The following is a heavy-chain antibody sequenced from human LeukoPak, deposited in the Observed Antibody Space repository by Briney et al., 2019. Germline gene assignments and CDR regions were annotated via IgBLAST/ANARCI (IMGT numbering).Heavy chain of an antibody. J-gene: IGHJ4*02. CDR2: ISGSGGST. CDR1: GFTFSSYA. D-gene: IGHD2-21*02. Sequence: TGASLRLSCAASGFTFSSYAMSWVRQAPGKGLEWVSAISGSGGSTYYADSVKGRFTISRDNSKNTLYLQMNSLRAEDTAVYYSAKARLGPYCGGDCYSDYWGQGTLVTVSS. CDR3: AKARLGPYCGGDCYSDY. V-gene: IGHV3-23*01.